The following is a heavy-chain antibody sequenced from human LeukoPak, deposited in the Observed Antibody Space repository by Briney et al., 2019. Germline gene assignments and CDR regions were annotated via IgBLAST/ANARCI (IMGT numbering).Heavy chain of an antibody. CDR2: ISAYNGNT. CDR1: GYTFTSYG. V-gene: IGHV1-18*01. D-gene: IGHD2-2*01. Sequence: GASVNVSCKASGYTFTSYGISWVRQAPGQGLEWMGWISAYNGNTNYAQTLQGRVTMTTDTSTSTAYMELRSLRSDDTAVYYCARDWGCSSTSCSVEGIYYYYMDVWGKGTTVTVSS. CDR3: ARDWGCSSTSCSVEGIYYYYMDV. J-gene: IGHJ6*03.